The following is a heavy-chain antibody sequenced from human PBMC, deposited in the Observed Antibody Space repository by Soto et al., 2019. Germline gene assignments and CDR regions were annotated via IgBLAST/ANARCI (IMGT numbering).Heavy chain of an antibody. V-gene: IGHV1-18*01. D-gene: IGHD1-26*01. Sequence: QVQLVQSGAEVKKPGASVKVSCKASGYTFTSYGINWVRQAPGQGLEWMGWISANNGNTNYAKKLQGRVTMTTGTSTSTAYTELRSLRADDRAGYYCARDRGSYALDYWGQGTLVSVSS. CDR2: ISANNGNT. CDR1: GYTFTSYG. J-gene: IGHJ4*02. CDR3: ARDRGSYALDY.